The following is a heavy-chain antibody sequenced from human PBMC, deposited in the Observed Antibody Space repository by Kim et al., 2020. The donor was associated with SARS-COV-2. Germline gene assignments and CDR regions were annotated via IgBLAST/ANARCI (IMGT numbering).Heavy chain of an antibody. CDR1: DGSIRDYY. Sequence: SETLSLTCTVSDGSIRDYYWSWFRQPPGKGLEWIGYVFSSGTTNYNPSLESRLTISVDTSKNQFSLRLRSVTAADTAVYYGARRDTRGYYSLWGQGCLVTVSS. CDR3: ARRDTRGYYSL. CDR2: VFSSGTT. D-gene: IGHD3-22*01. J-gene: IGHJ4*02. V-gene: IGHV4-59*01.